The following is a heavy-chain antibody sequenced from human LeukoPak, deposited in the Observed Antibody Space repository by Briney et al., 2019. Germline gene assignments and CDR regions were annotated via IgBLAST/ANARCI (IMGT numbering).Heavy chain of an antibody. J-gene: IGHJ4*02. CDR1: GGSISSYY. CDR2: IYYSGST. D-gene: IGHD2-2*01. Sequence: SETLSLTCTVSGGSISSYYWSWIRQPPGKGLEWIGYIYYSGSTNYNPSLKSRVTISADTSKNQFSLKLSSVTAADTAVYYCARLGGYCSSTSCYGGGIDYWGQGTLVTVSS. CDR3: ARLGGYCSSTSCYGGGIDY. V-gene: IGHV4-59*08.